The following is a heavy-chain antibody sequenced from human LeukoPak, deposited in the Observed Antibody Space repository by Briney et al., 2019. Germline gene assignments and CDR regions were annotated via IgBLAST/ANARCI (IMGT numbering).Heavy chain of an antibody. CDR1: GGSISNYY. CDR3: ARDHGYGGNLDY. J-gene: IGHJ4*02. CDR2: IYYSGTT. D-gene: IGHD4-23*01. V-gene: IGHV4-59*12. Sequence: SETLSLTCTVSGGSISNYYWNWIRQPPGKGLEWIGYIYYSGTTNYNPSLKSRVSMSVDTSKDQFSLKLSSVTAADTAVYYCARDHGYGGNLDYWGQGTLVTVSS.